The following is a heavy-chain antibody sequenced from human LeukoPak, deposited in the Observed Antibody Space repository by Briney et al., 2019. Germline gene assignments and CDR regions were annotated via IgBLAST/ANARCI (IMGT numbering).Heavy chain of an antibody. CDR1: GFTFSSYS. CDR2: ISSSSSYI. D-gene: IGHD3-3*01. V-gene: IGHV3-21*01. Sequence: GGSLRLSCAASGFTFSSYSMNWVRQAPGKGLEWVSSISSSSSYIYYADSVKGRFTISRDNAKNSLYLQMNSLRAEDTAVYYCARGRARGVYDFWSGYGYWGQGTLVTVSS. CDR3: ARGRARGVYDFWSGYGY. J-gene: IGHJ4*02.